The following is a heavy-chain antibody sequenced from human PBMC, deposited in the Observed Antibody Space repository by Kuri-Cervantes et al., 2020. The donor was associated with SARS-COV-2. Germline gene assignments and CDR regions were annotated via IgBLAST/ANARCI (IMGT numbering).Heavy chain of an antibody. D-gene: IGHD3-3*01. CDR2: IYWDDDK. J-gene: IGHJ4*02. CDR3: AHSSTYYDFWSCYLPSYYFDY. V-gene: IGHV2-5*05. Sequence: SGPTLVKPKQTLTLTCTFSGFSLRPSGVGVGWIRQPPGKALEWLALIYWDDDKRYVPSLKSRLTITKDTSNNQVVLTMTNMDPVDTATYYCAHSSTYYDFWSCYLPSYYFDYWGQGTLVTVSS. CDR1: GFSLRPSGVG.